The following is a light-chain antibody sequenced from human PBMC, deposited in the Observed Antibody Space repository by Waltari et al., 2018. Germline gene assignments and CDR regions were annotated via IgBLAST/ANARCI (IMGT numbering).Light chain of an antibody. CDR3: LQYFDASRT. J-gene: IGKJ2*01. V-gene: IGKV4-1*01. Sequence: QFPDSLAVSLGETATINCRSSQSLFYTSNNKDYLGWYQQKPGLPPKLLIYWASTRESGVPDRFSGSGSVTDFTLTISSLQAEDVAVYYCLQYFDASRTFGQGTKLEIK. CDR2: WAS. CDR1: QSLFYTSNNKDY.